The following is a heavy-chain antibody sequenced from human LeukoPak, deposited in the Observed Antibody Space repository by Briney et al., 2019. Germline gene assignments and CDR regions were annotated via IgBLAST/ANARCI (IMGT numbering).Heavy chain of an antibody. CDR2: IIPIFGTA. CDR3: ARGPESGWDQLHYYYYYYYMDV. D-gene: IGHD2-2*01. J-gene: IGHJ6*03. CDR1: GGTFSSYA. Sequence: ASVKVSCKASGGTFSSYAISWVRQAPGQGLEWMGGIIPIFGTANYAQKFQGRVTITTDESTSTAYMELSSLRSEDTAVYYCARGPESGWDQLHYYYYYYYMDVWGKGTTVTVSS. V-gene: IGHV1-69*05.